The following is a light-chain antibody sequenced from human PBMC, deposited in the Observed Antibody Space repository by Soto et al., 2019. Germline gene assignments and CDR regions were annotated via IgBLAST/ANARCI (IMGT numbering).Light chain of an antibody. CDR2: RNN. CDR3: FSYTSSGTYV. CDR1: SSNIGSNT. J-gene: IGLJ1*01. Sequence: QSVLTQPPSASGTPGQRVTISCSGSSSNIGSNTVDWYQQLPGTAPKLLIYRNNQRPSGVSNRFSGSKSGNTASLTISGLQAEDETDYYCFSYTSSGTYVFGTGTKLTVL. V-gene: IGLV1-44*01.